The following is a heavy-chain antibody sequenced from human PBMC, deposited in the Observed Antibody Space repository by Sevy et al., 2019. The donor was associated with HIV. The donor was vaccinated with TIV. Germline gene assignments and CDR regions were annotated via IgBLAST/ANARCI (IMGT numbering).Heavy chain of an antibody. Sequence: WGSLRLSCAASGFTFSDYYMSWIRQAPGKGLEWVSYISSTGSTIYYADSVKGRFTISRGNAKNSLDLQMNSLRAEDTAVYYCARRTILRGLTDYWGQGTLVTVSS. V-gene: IGHV3-11*01. CDR2: ISSTGSTI. J-gene: IGHJ4*02. D-gene: IGHD3-10*01. CDR3: ARRTILRGLTDY. CDR1: GFTFSDYY.